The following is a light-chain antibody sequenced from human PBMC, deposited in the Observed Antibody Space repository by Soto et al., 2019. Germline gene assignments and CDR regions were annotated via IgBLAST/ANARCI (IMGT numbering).Light chain of an antibody. CDR2: DVF. CDR1: QSISSIY. V-gene: IGKV3D-20*01. Sequence: EVVLTQSPATLSLSPGERATLSCGASQSISSIYLAWYQQKPGLEPRLLMYDVFKRFTGTPDRFSGSGSGTDFTLTITALEPEDSAVYYCQQFGTSITFGGGTKVEVK. CDR3: QQFGTSIT. J-gene: IGKJ4*01.